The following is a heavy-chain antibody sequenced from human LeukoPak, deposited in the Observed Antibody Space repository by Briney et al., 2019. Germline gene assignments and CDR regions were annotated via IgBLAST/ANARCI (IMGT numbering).Heavy chain of an antibody. V-gene: IGHV4-34*01. CDR1: GGCFSGYY. CDR2: INHSGST. J-gene: IGHJ4*02. CDR3: ARGRLTSCYDY. Sequence: PSETLSLTCAVYGGCFSGYYWSWVRQPPGTGLAWIGEINHSGSTNYNPSLKSRVTISVDTSKNQFSLKLSSVAAADTAVYYCARGRLTSCYDYWGQGTLVTVSS. D-gene: IGHD2-2*01.